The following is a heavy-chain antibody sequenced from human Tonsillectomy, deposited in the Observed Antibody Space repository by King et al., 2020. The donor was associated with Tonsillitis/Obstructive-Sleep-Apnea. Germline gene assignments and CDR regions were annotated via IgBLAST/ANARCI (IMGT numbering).Heavy chain of an antibody. CDR3: ARVGSGLGHGDYAFDY. CDR2: INPSGGST. J-gene: IGHJ4*02. Sequence: VQLVESGAEVKKPGASVKVSCKASGYTLINNYIHWVRQAPGQGLEWMGIINPSGGSTSYAQKFQGRVTMTRDTSTSTVYMELGSLRSEYKAVYYCARVGSGLGHGDYAFDYWGQGTLVTVSS. D-gene: IGHD4-17*01. CDR1: GYTLINNY. V-gene: IGHV1-46*01.